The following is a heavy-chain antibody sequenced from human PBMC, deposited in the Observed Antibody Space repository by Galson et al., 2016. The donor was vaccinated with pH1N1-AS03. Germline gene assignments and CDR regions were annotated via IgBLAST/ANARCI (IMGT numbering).Heavy chain of an antibody. CDR1: GFTFSSYA. CDR3: VADFDY. V-gene: IGHV3-30*01. J-gene: IGHJ4*02. CDR2: ISYDGTNK. D-gene: IGHD6-13*01. Sequence: SLRLSCAASGFTFSSYAMHWVRQAPGKGLEWVAVISYDGTNKYYADSVKVRFTISRDNSKNTLYLQMNILRVEDTAVYYCVADFDYWGQGTLVTVSS.